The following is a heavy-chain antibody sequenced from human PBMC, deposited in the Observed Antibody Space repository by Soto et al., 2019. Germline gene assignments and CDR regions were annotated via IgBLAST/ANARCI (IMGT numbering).Heavy chain of an antibody. V-gene: IGHV3-21*01. CDR1: GFTFSSYS. Sequence: EVQLAESGGGLVKPGGSLRLSCAASGFTFSSYSMNWVRQAPGKGLEWVSSISSSSSYIYYADSVKGRFTISRDNAKNSLYLQMNSLRAEDTAVYYCARMGSQRYYYYGMDVWGQGTTVTVSS. J-gene: IGHJ6*02. CDR2: ISSSSSYI. D-gene: IGHD6-25*01. CDR3: ARMGSQRYYYYGMDV.